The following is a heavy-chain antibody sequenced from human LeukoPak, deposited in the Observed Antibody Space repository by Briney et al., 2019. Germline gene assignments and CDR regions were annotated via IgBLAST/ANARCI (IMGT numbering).Heavy chain of an antibody. J-gene: IGHJ4*02. Sequence: SETLSLTCAVYGGSFSGYYWSWIRQPPGKGLEWIGEINHSGSTNYNPSLKSLVTISVDTSKNQFSLKLSSVTAADTAVYYCARGSAYSGSYYWGEGTLVTVSS. CDR3: ARGSAYSGSYY. CDR2: INHSGST. CDR1: GGSFSGYY. D-gene: IGHD1-26*01. V-gene: IGHV4-34*01.